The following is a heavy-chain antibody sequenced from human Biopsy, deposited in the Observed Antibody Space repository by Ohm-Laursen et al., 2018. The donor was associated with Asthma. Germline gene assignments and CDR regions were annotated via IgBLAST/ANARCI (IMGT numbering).Heavy chain of an antibody. D-gene: IGHD1-14*01. CDR2: ISSGGRTI. CDR3: ARDNHDYYYYGMDL. CDR1: GFSFRDYY. J-gene: IGHJ6*02. Sequence: SLRLSCVASGFSFRDYYMSRIRQAPGKGMEWVSYISSGGRTIYYADSVKGRFTISRDNAQNLLYLQMSSLRTEDTAVYYCARDNHDYYYYGMDLWGQGTSVTVSS. V-gene: IGHV3-11*01.